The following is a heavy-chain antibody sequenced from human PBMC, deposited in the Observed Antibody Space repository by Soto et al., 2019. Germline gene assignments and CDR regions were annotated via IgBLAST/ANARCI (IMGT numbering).Heavy chain of an antibody. D-gene: IGHD3-22*01. J-gene: IGHJ3*02. Sequence: GGSLRLSCGGSGFSFDDYTMHWVRQAPGKGPEWVASLSWNSGFSGYADSVKGRFTISRDNAQSSVHLQMNNLRTEDTALYYCAKGRGTIVVTDAYDIWGQGTMVT. CDR2: LSWNSGFS. CDR3: AKGRGTIVVTDAYDI. V-gene: IGHV3-9*01. CDR1: GFSFDDYT.